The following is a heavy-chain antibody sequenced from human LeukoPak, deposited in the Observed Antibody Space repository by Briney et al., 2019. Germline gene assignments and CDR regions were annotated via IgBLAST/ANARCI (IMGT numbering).Heavy chain of an antibody. Sequence: GGSLRLSCIASGFTFSSYWMSWVRRAPGKGLEWVANIKQDGSEKYSVDSVKGRFTISRDNAKNSLYLQMNNLRAEDTAVYYCARYCGGDCFGMDVWGQGTTVTVSS. J-gene: IGHJ6*02. D-gene: IGHD2-21*01. V-gene: IGHV3-7*01. CDR2: IKQDGSEK. CDR3: ARYCGGDCFGMDV. CDR1: GFTFSSYW.